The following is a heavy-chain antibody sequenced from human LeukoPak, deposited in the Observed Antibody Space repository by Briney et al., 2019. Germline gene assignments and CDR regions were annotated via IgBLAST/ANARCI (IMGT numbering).Heavy chain of an antibody. D-gene: IGHD5-18*01. CDR3: ARDQGLTAPPPYGLDV. J-gene: IGHJ6*02. CDR2: IIPVLNIT. CDR1: GGTFSSSA. V-gene: IGHV1-69*04. Sequence: GSSVKVSCKTSGGTFSSSAITWVRQAPGQGLEWMGRIIPVLNITTYAQKFQGRVTSTADTSTSTAYMELSSLRSEETAVYYCARDQGLTAPPPYGLDVWGQGTTVTVSS.